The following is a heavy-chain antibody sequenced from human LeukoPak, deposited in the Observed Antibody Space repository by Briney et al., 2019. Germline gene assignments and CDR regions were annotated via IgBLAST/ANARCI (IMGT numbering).Heavy chain of an antibody. V-gene: IGHV3-30*04. Sequence: GGSLRLSCVASGFTFSSYAMHWVRQAPGKGLEWVAVISYDGSNKYYADSVKGRFTISRDNSKNTLYLQMNSLRAEDTAVYYCARATYYYDSSGYYPFDYWGQGTLVTVSS. CDR1: GFTFSSYA. D-gene: IGHD3-22*01. CDR3: ARATYYYDSSGYYPFDY. CDR2: ISYDGSNK. J-gene: IGHJ4*02.